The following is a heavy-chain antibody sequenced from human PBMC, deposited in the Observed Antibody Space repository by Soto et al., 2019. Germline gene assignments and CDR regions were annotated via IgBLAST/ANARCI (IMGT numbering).Heavy chain of an antibody. CDR2: IFYSGST. V-gene: IGHV4-59*08. Sequence: SETLSLTCTVSGGSISSYYWSWIRQPPGKGLECIGYIFYSGSTNYNPSLKSRVTISVDTSKNQFSLKLSSVTAADTAVYYCARLPLRHTSAYYGPRYYFDYWGQGSLVTVSS. CDR1: GGSISSYY. J-gene: IGHJ4*02. CDR3: ARLPLRHTSAYYGPRYYFDY. D-gene: IGHD3-22*01.